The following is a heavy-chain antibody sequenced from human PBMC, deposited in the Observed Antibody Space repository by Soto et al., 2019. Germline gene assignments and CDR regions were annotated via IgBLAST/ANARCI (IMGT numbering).Heavy chain of an antibody. CDR2: IYYSGST. D-gene: IGHD4-17*01. CDR3: ARDPSHTARYGMEV. J-gene: IGHJ6*02. V-gene: IGHV4-31*03. Sequence: SETLSLTCTVSGGSISSGGYYWGWIRQHPGKGLEWIGYIYYSGSTYYNPSLKSRVTISVDTSKNQVSLKLSSVAAADTAVYYCARDPSHTARYGMEVWGQGTTVTVSS. CDR1: GGSISSGGYY.